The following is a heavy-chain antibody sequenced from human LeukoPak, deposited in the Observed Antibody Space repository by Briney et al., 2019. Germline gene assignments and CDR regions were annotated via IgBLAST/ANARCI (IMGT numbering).Heavy chain of an antibody. CDR1: GYTFVSYG. J-gene: IGHJ6*03. CDR3: ARGELNVELAYYFYYYMDV. Sequence: GASVKVSCKASGYTFVSYGIIWVRQAPGQGLEWMGWISAYNGNTNYAQKVQGRVTMTTDTATSTAYAELRSLRSDDTAVYYCARGELNVELAYYFYYYMDVWGKGTTVTVSS. D-gene: IGHD5-24*01. CDR2: ISAYNGNT. V-gene: IGHV1-18*01.